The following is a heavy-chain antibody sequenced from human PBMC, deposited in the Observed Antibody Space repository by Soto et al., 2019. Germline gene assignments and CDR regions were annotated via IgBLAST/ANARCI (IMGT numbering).Heavy chain of an antibody. CDR3: GKGGWGSYPNPFAF. CDR2: IYYSGST. D-gene: IGHD3-16*02. V-gene: IGHV4-39*01. Sequence: SETLSLTCTVSGGSISSSSYYWGWIRQPPGKGLEWIGSIYYSGSTYYNPSLKSRVTISVDTSKNQFSLKLSSVTAADTAVYYCGKGGWGSYPNPFAFWGQGTMVTVSS. J-gene: IGHJ3*01. CDR1: GGSISSSSYY.